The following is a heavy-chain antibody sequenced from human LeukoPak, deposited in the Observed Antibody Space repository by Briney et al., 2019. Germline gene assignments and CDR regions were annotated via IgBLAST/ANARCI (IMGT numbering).Heavy chain of an antibody. CDR1: GGSISSSSYY. V-gene: IGHV4-39*01. D-gene: IGHD1-7*01. CDR2: IYYSGTT. CDR3: ARQRITGTTCWFDP. Sequence: PSETLSLTCTVSGGSISSSSYYWGWIRPPPGEGLEWMGSIYYSGTTYYNPSLKSRVTISVDTSKNQFSLKLSSVTAADTAVYYCARQRITGTTCWFDPWGQGTLVTVSS. J-gene: IGHJ5*02.